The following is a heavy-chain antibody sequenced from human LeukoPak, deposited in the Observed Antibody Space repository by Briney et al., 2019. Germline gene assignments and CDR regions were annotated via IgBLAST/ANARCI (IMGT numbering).Heavy chain of an antibody. CDR3: ARDRLTDYYGSETYYPNWFDP. CDR2: IYYSGNT. V-gene: IGHV4-39*07. D-gene: IGHD3-10*01. CDR1: GGSISSSSYY. J-gene: IGHJ5*02. Sequence: SETLSLTCTVSGGSISSSSYYWGWIRQPPGKGLEWIGSIYYSGNTNYSPSLKSRVTMSVDTSKNRISLRLTSVTAADTAIYYCARDRLTDYYGSETYYPNWFDPWGQGTLVTVSS.